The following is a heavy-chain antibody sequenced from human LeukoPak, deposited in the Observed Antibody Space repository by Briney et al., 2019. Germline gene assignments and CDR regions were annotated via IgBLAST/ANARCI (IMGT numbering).Heavy chain of an antibody. CDR3: ARDTAVVVSVSDAFDI. D-gene: IGHD2-21*01. CDR2: IWYDGSNK. J-gene: IGHJ3*02. Sequence: PGGSLRLSCAASGFTFSSYDMHWVRQAPGRGLEWVAVIWYDGSNKYYADSVKGRFTISRDNSKNTLYLQMNSLRAEDTAVYYCARDTAVVVSVSDAFDIWGQGTMVTVSS. CDR1: GFTFSSYD. V-gene: IGHV3-33*01.